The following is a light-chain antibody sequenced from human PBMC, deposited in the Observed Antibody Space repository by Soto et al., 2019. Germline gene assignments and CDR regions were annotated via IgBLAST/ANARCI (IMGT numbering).Light chain of an antibody. J-gene: IGLJ1*01. V-gene: IGLV2-23*01. CDR1: SIYVGDYKF. CDR3: CSYSAPWTSIV. Sequence: TQSASVSWTAGQSITNSRDGTSIYVGDYKFVYRYQQQPGKAPKLMIYEGYKRPSGVSNRFSGSKSATTPSLTISAREAEDEDDYYCCSYSAPWTSIVVGTRTKVTVL. CDR2: EGY.